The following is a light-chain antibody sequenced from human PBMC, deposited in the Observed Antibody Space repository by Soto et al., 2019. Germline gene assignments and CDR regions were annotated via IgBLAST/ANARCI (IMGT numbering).Light chain of an antibody. CDR1: SSDVGGYNY. V-gene: IGLV2-14*01. Sequence: QSALTQPASVSGSPGQSITISCTGTSSDVGGYNYVSRYRQHPGKAPKLMLYEVSNRPSGVSNRFSGSKSGHTASLTISGLQAEDETDYYCSSYTSSTTPVVFGGGTKVTVL. CDR2: EVS. J-gene: IGLJ2*01. CDR3: SSYTSSTTPVV.